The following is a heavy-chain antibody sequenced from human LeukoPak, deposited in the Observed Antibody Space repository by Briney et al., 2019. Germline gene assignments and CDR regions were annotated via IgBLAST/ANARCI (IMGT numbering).Heavy chain of an antibody. V-gene: IGHV4-61*08. Sequence: PSETLSLTCTVSGGSISSGGYYWSWIRQPPGKGLEWIGYIYYSGSTNYNPSLKSRVTISVDTSKNQFSLKLSSVTAADTAVYYCARGDTGYGSDYWGQGTLVTVSS. CDR2: IYYSGST. CDR3: ARGDTGYGSDY. J-gene: IGHJ4*02. CDR1: GGSISSGGYY. D-gene: IGHD5-18*01.